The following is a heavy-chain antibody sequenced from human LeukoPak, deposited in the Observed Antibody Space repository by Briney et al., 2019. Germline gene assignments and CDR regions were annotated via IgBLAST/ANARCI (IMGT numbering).Heavy chain of an antibody. CDR1: GFTFKSYS. Sequence: PGGSLRLYCAASGFTFKSYSMNWVRQAPGKGLEWVSSISTFGDYIYYADSVKGRFTISRDNANNSLYLQMNSLRAEDTAVYHCARGGNWFDPWGQGTLVTVSS. CDR2: ISTFGDYI. CDR3: ARGGNWFDP. V-gene: IGHV3-21*01. J-gene: IGHJ5*02. D-gene: IGHD1-26*01.